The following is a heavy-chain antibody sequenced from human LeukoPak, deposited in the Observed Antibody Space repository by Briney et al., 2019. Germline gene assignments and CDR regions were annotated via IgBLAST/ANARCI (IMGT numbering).Heavy chain of an antibody. CDR3: AKDRRFLSTYYDSGAYLDY. CDR2: IRYDGSNK. D-gene: IGHD3-22*01. Sequence: GGSLRLSCAASGFTFSSYGMHWVRQAPGKGLEWVAFIRYDGSNKYYADSVKGRFTISRDNSKNTLYPQMNSLRAEDTAVYYCAKDRRFLSTYYDSGAYLDYWGQGTLVTVSS. J-gene: IGHJ4*02. V-gene: IGHV3-30*02. CDR1: GFTFSSYG.